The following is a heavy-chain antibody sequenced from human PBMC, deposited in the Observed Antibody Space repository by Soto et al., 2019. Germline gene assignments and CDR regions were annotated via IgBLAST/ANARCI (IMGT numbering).Heavy chain of an antibody. J-gene: IGHJ4*01. CDR2: IYWDDDK. V-gene: IGHV2-5*02. CDR1: GFSLSTSGVT. D-gene: IGHD2-2*01. Sequence: QITLKESGPTLVKPTQTLTLTCTFSGFSLSTSGVTVGWIRQPPGKALEWLALIYWDDDKRSSPSLKNRLTITKDTSKNQVVLPITNMEPVDTATYYCAHSQSFDIVVVPAAIHPGEVYFDYWGHGTPVTVSS. CDR3: AHSQSFDIVVVPAAIHPGEVYFDY.